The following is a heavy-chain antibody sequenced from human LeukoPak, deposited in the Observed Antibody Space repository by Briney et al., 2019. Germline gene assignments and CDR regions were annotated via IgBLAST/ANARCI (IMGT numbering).Heavy chain of an antibody. J-gene: IGHJ4*02. CDR1: GYTFTGYY. V-gene: IGHV1-2*02. CDR2: INPNSGGT. CDR3: AGDRWAGYFDY. D-gene: IGHD4-23*01. Sequence: ASVKVSCKASGYTFTGYYIHWVRQAPGQGLEWMGWINPNSGGTNYAQKFQGRVTMTRDTSSSTTYMELRSLRSDDTAVYYCAGDRWAGYFDYWGQGTLVTVSS.